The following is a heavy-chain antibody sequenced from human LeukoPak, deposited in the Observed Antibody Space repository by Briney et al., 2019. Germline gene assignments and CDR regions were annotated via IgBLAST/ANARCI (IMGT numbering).Heavy chain of an antibody. J-gene: IGHJ4*02. CDR3: SRGRNRNYDFWTGYLRWYYFDY. D-gene: IGHD3-3*01. CDR2: IYHSGST. CDR1: GYSISSGYY. V-gene: IGHV4-38-2*02. Sequence: SETLSLTCTVSGYSISSGYYWGWIRQPPGKGLEWIGSIYHSGSTYYNPSLKSRVTISVDTSKNQFSLKLSSVTAADTAVYYCSRGRNRNYDFWTGYLRWYYFDYWGQGTLVTVSS.